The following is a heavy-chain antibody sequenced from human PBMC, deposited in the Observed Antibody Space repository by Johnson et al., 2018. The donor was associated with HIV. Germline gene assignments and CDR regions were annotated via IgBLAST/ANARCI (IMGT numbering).Heavy chain of an antibody. CDR1: GFTFSSYW. CDR3: TTSGRRDGYNYAGDAFDI. CDR2: IKQDGSEK. Sequence: VQLVESGGGLVQPGGSLRLSCAASGFTFSSYWMSWVRQAPGKGLEWVANIKQDGSEKYYVDSVKGRFTISRDNAKNSLYLQMNSLRVEDTAVYYCTTSGRRDGYNYAGDAFDIWGQGTMVTVSS. D-gene: IGHD5-24*01. V-gene: IGHV3-7*05. J-gene: IGHJ3*02.